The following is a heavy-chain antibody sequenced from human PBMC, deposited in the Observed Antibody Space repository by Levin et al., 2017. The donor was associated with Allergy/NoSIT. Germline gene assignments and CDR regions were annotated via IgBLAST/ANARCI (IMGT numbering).Heavy chain of an antibody. J-gene: IGHJ4*02. CDR3: AKDRAVAGTEPGD. Sequence: GESLKISCAASGFTFSSYGMHWVRQAPGKGLEWVAVISYDGSNKYYADSVKGRFTISRDNSKNTLYLQMNSLRAEDTAVYYCAKDRAVAGTEPGDWGQGTLVTVSS. CDR2: ISYDGSNK. CDR1: GFTFSSYG. V-gene: IGHV3-30*18. D-gene: IGHD6-19*01.